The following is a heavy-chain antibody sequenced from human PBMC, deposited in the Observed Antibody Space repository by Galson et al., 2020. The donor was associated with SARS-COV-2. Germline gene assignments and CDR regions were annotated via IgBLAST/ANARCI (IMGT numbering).Heavy chain of an antibody. Sequence: HGETLKISCAASGFTFSTYWMSWVRQAPGKGLEWVANIKEDGSEKSYVDSVKGRFTISRDNGRNSVYLQMNSLRAEDTAVYYCAKGPYYYGSGTYHYFDYWGQGTLVTVSS. CDR1: GFTFSTYW. CDR2: IKEDGSEK. J-gene: IGHJ4*02. D-gene: IGHD3-10*01. CDR3: AKGPYYYGSGTYHYFDY. V-gene: IGHV3-7*03.